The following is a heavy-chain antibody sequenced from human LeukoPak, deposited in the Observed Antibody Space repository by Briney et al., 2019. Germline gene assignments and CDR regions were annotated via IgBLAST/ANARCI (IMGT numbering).Heavy chain of an antibody. V-gene: IGHV3-33*01. CDR1: GFTFSGYG. CDR3: ARSIPRYDGSAYYPDY. D-gene: IGHD3-22*01. Sequence: GGSLRLYCAASGFTFSGYGMHWVRQAPGKGLEWVAVIWYDGSNDDYADSVKGRFTISRDNSKSTLYLQMNSLRAEDTAIYYCARSIPRYDGSAYYPDYWGQGTLVTVSS. J-gene: IGHJ4*02. CDR2: IWYDGSND.